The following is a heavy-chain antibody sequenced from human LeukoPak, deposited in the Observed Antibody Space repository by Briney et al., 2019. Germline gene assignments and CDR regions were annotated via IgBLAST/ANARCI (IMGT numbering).Heavy chain of an antibody. J-gene: IGHJ4*02. D-gene: IGHD5-18*01. Sequence: PGGSLRLSCAASGFTFSSYGMHWVRQAPGKGLEWVAVISYDGSNKYYADSVKGRFTISRDNSKNTLYLQMNGLRAEDTAVYYCASMVIHDYWGQGTLVTVSS. CDR3: ASMVIHDY. V-gene: IGHV3-30*03. CDR2: ISYDGSNK. CDR1: GFTFSSYG.